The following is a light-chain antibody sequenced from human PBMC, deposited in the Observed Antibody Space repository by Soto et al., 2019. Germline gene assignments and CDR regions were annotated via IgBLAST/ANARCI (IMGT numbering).Light chain of an antibody. Sequence: DIQMTQSPSSLSASIGDRVTITCRASQSISSHLYWFQQKPGQAPKLLIYAASSLQSGVPSRFSGSGSGTDFPLTISSLQPEDFATYCCHQSYSNSITFGQGTRLEIK. CDR2: AAS. V-gene: IGKV1-39*01. CDR1: QSISSH. J-gene: IGKJ5*01. CDR3: HQSYSNSIT.